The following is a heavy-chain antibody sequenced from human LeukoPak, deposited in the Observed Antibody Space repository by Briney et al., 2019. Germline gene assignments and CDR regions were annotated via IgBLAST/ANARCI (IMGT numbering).Heavy chain of an antibody. J-gene: IGHJ4*02. CDR1: GFTFSGSA. CDR2: IRSKANSYAT. Sequence: GGSLKLSCAASGFTFSGSAMHWVRQASGKGLEWVGRIRSKANSYATTYAASVKGRFTISRDDSKNTAYLQMNSLKTEDTAVYYCTTYSNYADFGYWGQGTLVTVSS. CDR3: TTYSNYADFGY. V-gene: IGHV3-73*01. D-gene: IGHD4-11*01.